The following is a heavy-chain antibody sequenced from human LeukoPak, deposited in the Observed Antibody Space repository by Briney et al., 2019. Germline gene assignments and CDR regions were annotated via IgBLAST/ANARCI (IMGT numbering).Heavy chain of an antibody. CDR1: GGSISSSSYY. D-gene: IGHD1-26*01. J-gene: IGHJ4*02. V-gene: IGHV4-39*07. CDR2: IYYSGST. CDR3: ARGLGSGSYYHY. Sequence: SETLSLTCTVSGGSISSSSYYWGWIRQPPGKGLEWIGSIYYSGSTYYNPSLKSRITISVDTSKNQFSLKLSSVTAADTAVYYCARGLGSGSYYHYWGQGTLVTVSS.